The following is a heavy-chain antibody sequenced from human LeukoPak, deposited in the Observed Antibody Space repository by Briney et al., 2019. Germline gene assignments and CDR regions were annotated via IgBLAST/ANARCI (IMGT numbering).Heavy chain of an antibody. CDR3: AREHVVVPAAIREFDY. V-gene: IGHV4-34*01. Sequence: SETLSLTCAVYGGSFSGYYWSWIRQPPGKGLEWIGEINHSGSTNYNPSLKSRVTISVDTSKNQFSLKLSSVTAADTAVYYCAREHVVVPAAIREFDYWGQGTLVTVSS. CDR1: GGSFSGYY. J-gene: IGHJ4*02. D-gene: IGHD2-2*02. CDR2: INHSGST.